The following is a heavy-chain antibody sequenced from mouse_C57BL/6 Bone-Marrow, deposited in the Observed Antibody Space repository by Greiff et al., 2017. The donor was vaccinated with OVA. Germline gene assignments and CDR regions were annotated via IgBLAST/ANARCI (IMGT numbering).Heavy chain of an antibody. CDR1: GYTFTSYW. D-gene: IGHD2-14*01. CDR2: INPSHGGT. V-gene: IGHV1-53*01. Sequence: QVQLQQPGTELVKPGASVKLSCKASGYTFTSYWMHWVKQRPGQGLEWIGNINPSHGGTTYNEKFKSKATLTVDKSSSTAYMQLSSLTSEDAAVYDCSREGYAYYLDDWGKGTTLTVAS. CDR3: SREGYAYYLDD. J-gene: IGHJ2*01.